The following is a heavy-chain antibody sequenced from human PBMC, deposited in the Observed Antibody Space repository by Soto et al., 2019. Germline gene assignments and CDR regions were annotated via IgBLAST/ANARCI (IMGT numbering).Heavy chain of an antibody. CDR1: GGSISNYY. V-gene: IGHV4-59*08. CDR2: IYSSGST. CDR3: ARHSSLGSYHSGVFDY. J-gene: IGHJ4*02. Sequence: PSETLSLTCSVSGGSISNYYWSWIRQPPGKGLEWIGYIYSSGSTNYNPSLKSRVTISVDTSKNQFSLKLNSVTAADTAVYYCARHSSLGSYHSGVFDYWGQGTLVTVSS. D-gene: IGHD1-26*01.